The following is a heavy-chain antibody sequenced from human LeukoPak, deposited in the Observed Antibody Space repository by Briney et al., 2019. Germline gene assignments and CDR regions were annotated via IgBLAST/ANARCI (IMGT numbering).Heavy chain of an antibody. CDR1: GFTFSSYE. D-gene: IGHD2-2*01. J-gene: IGHJ4*02. CDR2: ISSSGSTI. Sequence: GGSLRLSCAASGFTFSSYEMNWVRQAPGKGLEWVSYISSSGSTIYYADSVKGRFTTSRDNAKNSLYLQMNSLRAEDTAVYYCATGYCSSTSCFRWGQGTLVTVSS. CDR3: ATGYCSSTSCFR. V-gene: IGHV3-48*03.